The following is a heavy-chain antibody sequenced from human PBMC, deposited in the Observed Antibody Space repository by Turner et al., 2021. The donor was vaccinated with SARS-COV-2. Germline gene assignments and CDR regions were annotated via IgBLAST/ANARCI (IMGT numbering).Heavy chain of an antibody. Sequence: QLQLQESGPGLVKPSETLSLTCTVSGGSISSSSYYWGWIRQPPGKGLEWIGSIYYSGSTNYNPSVKSRVTISVDTSKNQFSLKLSSVTAADTAVYYCARGYYNAAYSSGWYVYNAEYFQQWGQGTLVTVSS. J-gene: IGHJ1*01. CDR3: ARGYYNAAYSSGWYVYNAEYFQQ. V-gene: IGHV4-39*07. CDR2: IYYSGST. D-gene: IGHD6-19*01. CDR1: GGSISSSSYY.